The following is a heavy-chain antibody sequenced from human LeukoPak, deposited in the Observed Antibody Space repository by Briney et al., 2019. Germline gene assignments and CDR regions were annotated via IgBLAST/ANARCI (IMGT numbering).Heavy chain of an antibody. Sequence: SETLSLTCTLSGGSISCYYWSWLRQPPGKGLEWIGYIYDSGTTNYSPSLKRRVTISVDTSKNQISLKLSSVTAADTAVYYCARLTSGWYLDYWGQGTLVTVSS. CDR2: IYDSGTT. V-gene: IGHV4-59*08. J-gene: IGHJ4*02. D-gene: IGHD6-19*01. CDR3: ARLTSGWYLDY. CDR1: GGSISCYY.